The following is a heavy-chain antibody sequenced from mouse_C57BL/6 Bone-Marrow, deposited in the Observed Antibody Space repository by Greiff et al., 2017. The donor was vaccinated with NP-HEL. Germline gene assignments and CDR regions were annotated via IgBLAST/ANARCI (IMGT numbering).Heavy chain of an antibody. J-gene: IGHJ2*01. CDR2: ISDGGSYT. D-gene: IGHD2-4*01. V-gene: IGHV5-4*03. Sequence: DVKLVESGGGLVKPGGSLKLSCAASGFTFSSYAMSWVRQTPEKRLEWVATISDGGSYTYYPDNVKGRFTISRDNAKNNLYLQMSHLKSEDTAMYYCARVYYDYEDYFDYWGQGTTLTVSS. CDR1: GFTFSSYA. CDR3: ARVYYDYEDYFDY.